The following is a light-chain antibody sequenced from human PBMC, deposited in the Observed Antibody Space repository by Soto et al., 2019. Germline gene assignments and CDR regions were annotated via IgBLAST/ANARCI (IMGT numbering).Light chain of an antibody. CDR2: AAS. Sequence: DIQMTQSPSSVSASVGDRVTITCRASQDIRNWLAWYQQKPGKAPKLLIYAASNLESGVPSRFSGSRSGADFTLTITSLQPEDFATYYCQQANSLPPTFGGGTKVHIK. CDR1: QDIRNW. V-gene: IGKV1D-12*01. CDR3: QQANSLPPT. J-gene: IGKJ4*01.